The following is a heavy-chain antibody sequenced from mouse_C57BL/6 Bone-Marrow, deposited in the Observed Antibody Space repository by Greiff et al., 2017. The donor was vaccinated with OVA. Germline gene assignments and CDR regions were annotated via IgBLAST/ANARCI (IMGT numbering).Heavy chain of an antibody. Sequence: DVKLQESGPELVKPGDSVKISCKASGYSFTGYFMNWVMQSHGKSLEWIGRINPYNGDTFYNQKFKGKATLTVDKSSSTAHMELRSLTSEDSAVYYCARGDYYGSSSYWGQGTLVTVSA. D-gene: IGHD1-1*01. J-gene: IGHJ3*01. CDR1: GYSFTGYF. CDR2: INPYNGDT. V-gene: IGHV1-20*01. CDR3: ARGDYYGSSSY.